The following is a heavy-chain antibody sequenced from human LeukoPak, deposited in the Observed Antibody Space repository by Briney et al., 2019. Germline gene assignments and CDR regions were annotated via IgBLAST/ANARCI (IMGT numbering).Heavy chain of an antibody. CDR1: GYTFTGYY. J-gene: IGHJ4*02. CDR3: ASIGYCSGGSCYRGRGPDDY. CDR2: INPNSGGT. V-gene: IGHV1-2*06. Sequence: ASVKVSCKASGYTFTGYYMHWVRQAPGQGLEWMGRINPNSGGTNYAQKFQGRVTMTSDTSISTAYMELSRLRSDDTAVYYCASIGYCSGGSCYRGRGPDDYWGQGTLVTVSS. D-gene: IGHD2-15*01.